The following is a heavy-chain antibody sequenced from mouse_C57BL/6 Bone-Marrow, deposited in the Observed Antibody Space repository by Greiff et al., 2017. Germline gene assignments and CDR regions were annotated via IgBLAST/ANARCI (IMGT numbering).Heavy chain of an antibody. Sequence: VQLKESGPELVKPGASVKISCKASGYSFTGYYMHWVKQSHGNILDWIGYSYPYNGVSSYNQKFKGKATLTVDKSSSTAYMELRSLTSEDSAVYYCARANFYYDYVPFAYWGQGTLVTVSA. CDR3: ARANFYYDYVPFAY. D-gene: IGHD2-4*01. CDR1: GYSFTGYY. J-gene: IGHJ3*01. CDR2: SYPYNGVS. V-gene: IGHV1-31*01.